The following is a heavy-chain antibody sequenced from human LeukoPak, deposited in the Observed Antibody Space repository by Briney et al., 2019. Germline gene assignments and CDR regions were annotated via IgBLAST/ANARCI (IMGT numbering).Heavy chain of an antibody. J-gene: IGHJ4*02. Sequence: PGGSLRLSCAASGFTFSSYDMHWVRQATGKGLEWVSAIGTAGDTYYPGSVKGRFTISRENAKNTLYLQMNSLRAEDTAVYYCAKVPRILTGRNYWGQGTLVTVSS. V-gene: IGHV3-13*01. CDR3: AKVPRILTGRNY. D-gene: IGHD3-9*01. CDR1: GFTFSSYD. CDR2: IGTAGDT.